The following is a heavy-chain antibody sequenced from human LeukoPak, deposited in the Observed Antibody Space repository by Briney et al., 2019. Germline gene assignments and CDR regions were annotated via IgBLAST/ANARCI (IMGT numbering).Heavy chain of an antibody. CDR1: GFTFSSYS. CDR3: AKAPVTTCSGAYCYPFDY. Sequence: GGSLRLACAASGFTFSSYSMNWVRQAPGKGLEWVAVISYDGSNKYYGDSVNGRFTISRDNSKNTLYLQMNSLRAEDTAVYYCAKAPVTTCSGAYCYPFDYWGQGTLVTVSS. J-gene: IGHJ4*02. D-gene: IGHD2-15*01. V-gene: IGHV3-30*18. CDR2: ISYDGSNK.